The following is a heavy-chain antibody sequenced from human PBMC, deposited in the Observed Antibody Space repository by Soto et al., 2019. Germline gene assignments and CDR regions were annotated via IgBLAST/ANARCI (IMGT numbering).Heavy chain of an antibody. Sequence: SVKVSRKASGGIFSDFSFSWVRQAPGQGLEWMGGIMPIFGGPDYAQRFRGRVTITADEVTRTAFMELRGLTSEDTATYYCASSLRMPGIGNYYYRMDVWGQGTTVTVSS. D-gene: IGHD6-13*01. CDR2: IMPIFGGP. CDR3: ASSLRMPGIGNYYYRMDV. CDR1: GGIFSDFS. J-gene: IGHJ6*02. V-gene: IGHV1-69*13.